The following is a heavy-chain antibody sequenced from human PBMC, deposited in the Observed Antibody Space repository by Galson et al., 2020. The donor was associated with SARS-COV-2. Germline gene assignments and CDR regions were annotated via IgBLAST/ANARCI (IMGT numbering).Heavy chain of an antibody. D-gene: IGHD1-26*01. CDR3: TRDISGGASDI. J-gene: IGHJ3*02. V-gene: IGHV3-30*09. Sequence: GGSLRLSCAASGFTFTNYAMHWVRQAPGKGLEWLTVISHDGRIQVYADSVKGRFAISRDNSDNMVFLQIVSLRPDDTALYYCTRDISGGASDIWGQGTVVTVSS. CDR1: GFTFTNYA. CDR2: ISHDGRIQ.